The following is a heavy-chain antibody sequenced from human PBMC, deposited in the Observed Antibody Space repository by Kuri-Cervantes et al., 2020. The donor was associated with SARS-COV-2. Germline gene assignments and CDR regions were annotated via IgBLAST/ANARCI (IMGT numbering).Heavy chain of an antibody. J-gene: IGHJ4*02. Sequence: SETLSLTCTVSGDSISSGSYYWGWIRQPPGKGLEWIGSIYYSGSTYYNPSLKSRVTISVDTSKNQFSLKLSSVTAADTAVYYCARTYGSGTPPSYWGQGTLVTVSS. V-gene: IGHV4-39*07. D-gene: IGHD3-10*01. CDR2: IYYSGST. CDR1: GDSISSGSYY. CDR3: ARTYGSGTPPSY.